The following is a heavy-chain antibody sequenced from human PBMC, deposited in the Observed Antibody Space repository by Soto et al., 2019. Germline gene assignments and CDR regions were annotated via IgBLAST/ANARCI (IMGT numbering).Heavy chain of an antibody. CDR1: GGSFSGYY. D-gene: IGHD3-16*01. CDR3: ARVVMRRATSYVSY. V-gene: IGHV4-34*01. Sequence: SETLSLTCAVHGGSFSGYYWSWIRQPPGKGLEWIGEINHSGSTNYNPSLKSRVTISVDTSKNQFSLKLSSVTAADTAVYYCARVVMRRATSYVSYWGQGTLVTVSS. J-gene: IGHJ4*02. CDR2: INHSGST.